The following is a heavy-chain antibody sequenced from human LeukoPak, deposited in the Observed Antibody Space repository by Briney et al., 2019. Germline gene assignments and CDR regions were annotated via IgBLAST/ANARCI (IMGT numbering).Heavy chain of an antibody. Sequence: GGSLRLSCAASGFTFSSYAMSWVRQAPGKGLEWVSAISGSGGSTYYADSVKGRFTISRDNSKNTLYLQMNSLRAEDTAVYYCAKAHDYGGYYGMDVWGQGTTVTVSS. CDR1: GFTFSSYA. CDR3: AKAHDYGGYYGMDV. J-gene: IGHJ6*02. CDR2: ISGSGGST. D-gene: IGHD4-23*01. V-gene: IGHV3-23*01.